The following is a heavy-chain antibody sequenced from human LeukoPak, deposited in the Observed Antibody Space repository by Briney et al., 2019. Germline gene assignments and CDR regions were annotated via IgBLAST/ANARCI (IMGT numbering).Heavy chain of an antibody. CDR3: AELGITMIGGV. D-gene: IGHD3-10*02. J-gene: IGHJ6*04. Sequence: QSGGSLRLSCAASGFTFSSHGMNWVRQAPGKGLEWVSGISPSGGITYYTDSVKGRFTISRDNSKNTVSLQMNSLRAEDTAVYYCAELGITMIGGVWGKGTTVTISS. CDR1: GFTFSSHG. V-gene: IGHV3-23*01. CDR2: ISPSGGIT.